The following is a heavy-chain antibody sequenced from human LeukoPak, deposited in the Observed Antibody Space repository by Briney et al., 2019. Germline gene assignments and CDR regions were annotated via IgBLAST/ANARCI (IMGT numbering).Heavy chain of an antibody. J-gene: IGHJ4*02. CDR2: IKQDGSVK. CDR1: GFTFSNFW. CDR3: ARASWGSTPLFDY. V-gene: IGHV3-7*01. Sequence: PGGSLRLSCAASGFTFSNFWMNWVRQAPGKGLEWVANIKQDGSVKHYVDSVKGRFTISRDNTKNSLYLQMNSLRAEDTAVYYCARASWGSTPLFDYWGQGTLVTVSS. D-gene: IGHD7-27*01.